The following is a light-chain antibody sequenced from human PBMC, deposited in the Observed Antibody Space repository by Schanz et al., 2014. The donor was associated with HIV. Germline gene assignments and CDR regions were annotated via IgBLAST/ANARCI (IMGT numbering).Light chain of an antibody. CDR2: DVS. V-gene: IGLV2-11*01. CDR3: SSYAGSNTVV. Sequence: QSALTQPRSVSGSPGQSVTISCTGTSSDVGGYNYVSWYQQHPGKAPKLMIYDVSVRPSGVPDRFSGSKSGNTASLTVSGLQADDEADYYCSSYAGSNTVVFGGGTKLTVL. J-gene: IGLJ2*01. CDR1: SSDVGGYNY.